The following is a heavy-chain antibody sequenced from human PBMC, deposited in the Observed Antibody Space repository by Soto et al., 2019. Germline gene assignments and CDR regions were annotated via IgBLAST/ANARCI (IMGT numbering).Heavy chain of an antibody. J-gene: IGHJ4*02. D-gene: IGHD6-13*01. CDR1: GFTFSSYE. CDR3: ARGIIAAAKPYFDY. Sequence: QPVGSLRLSCAASGFTFSSYEMNWVRQAPGKGLEWVSYISSSGSTIYYADSVKGRFTISRDNAKNSLYLQMNSLRAEDTAVYYCARGIIAAAKPYFDYWGQGTLVTVSS. CDR2: ISSSGSTI. V-gene: IGHV3-48*03.